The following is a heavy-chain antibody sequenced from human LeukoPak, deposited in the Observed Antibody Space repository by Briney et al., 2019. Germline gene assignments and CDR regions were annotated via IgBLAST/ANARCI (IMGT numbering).Heavy chain of an antibody. CDR1: GYSFTSYW. D-gene: IGHD2-15*01. CDR2: IYPGDSDT. Sequence: GESQKISCKGSGYSFTSYWIGWVRQMPGKGLEWMGIIYPGDSDTRYSPSFQGQVTISADKSISTAYLQWSSLKASDTAMYYCARLAQYCSGGSCYSLAAFDIWGQGTMVTVSS. J-gene: IGHJ3*02. V-gene: IGHV5-51*01. CDR3: ARLAQYCSGGSCYSLAAFDI.